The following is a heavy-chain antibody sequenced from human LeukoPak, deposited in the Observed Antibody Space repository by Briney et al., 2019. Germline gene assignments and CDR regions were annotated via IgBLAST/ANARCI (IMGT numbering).Heavy chain of an antibody. CDR2: INPSGSST. V-gene: IGHV1-46*01. Sequence: ASVKVSCKASGYTFTSYYMHWVRQTPGQGLEWMGIINPSGSSTSYAQKFQGRVTMTRDTSTSTVYMELSSLRSEDTAVYYCARDQSGGYLTGYYSWFDPWGQGTLVTVSS. J-gene: IGHJ5*02. CDR1: GYTFTSYY. D-gene: IGHD3-9*01. CDR3: ARDQSGGYLTGYYSWFDP.